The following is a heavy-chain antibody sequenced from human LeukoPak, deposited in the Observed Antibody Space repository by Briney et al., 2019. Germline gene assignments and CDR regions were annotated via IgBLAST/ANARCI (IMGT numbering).Heavy chain of an antibody. J-gene: IGHJ4*02. D-gene: IGHD2-2*02. CDR3: TRHTGMYYFDY. CDR1: GGSFSGYY. CDR2: INHSGST. V-gene: IGHV4-34*01. Sequence: SETLSLTCAVYGGSFSGYYWSWIRQPPGKGLEWIGEINHSGSTNYNPSLKSRVTISVDTSKNQFSLKLSSVTAADTAVYYCTRHTGMYYFDYWGQGALVTVSS.